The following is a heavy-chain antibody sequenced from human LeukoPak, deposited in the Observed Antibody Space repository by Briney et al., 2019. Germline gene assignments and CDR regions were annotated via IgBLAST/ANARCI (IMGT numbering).Heavy chain of an antibody. CDR3: ARGRGSPYYFDC. J-gene: IGHJ4*02. Sequence: QSGESLRLSCAASGFTFSNYAMTWVRQAPGKGLEWVSSISTSGDSTAYAASVKCRFTISRDNSKNTLCLQLNSLRAEDTAVYYCARGRGSPYYFDCWGQGTLVTVSS. CDR1: GFTFSNYA. CDR2: ISTSGDST. V-gene: IGHV3-23*01. D-gene: IGHD1-26*01.